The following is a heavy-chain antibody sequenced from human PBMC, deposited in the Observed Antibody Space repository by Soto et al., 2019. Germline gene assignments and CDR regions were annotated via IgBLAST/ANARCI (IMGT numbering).Heavy chain of an antibody. V-gene: IGHV4-34*01. Sequence: LSLTYAVNGGSLSGYYWSWIRQSPGKGLEWIGEINHRGSSDYNPSLKSRVTISIDASKNHVTLELTSVTAADTAVYYCARSDNRNSLYGVDVWGQGTAVTVSS. CDR1: GGSLSGYY. D-gene: IGHD1-7*01. J-gene: IGHJ6*02. CDR3: ARSDNRNSLYGVDV. CDR2: INHRGSS.